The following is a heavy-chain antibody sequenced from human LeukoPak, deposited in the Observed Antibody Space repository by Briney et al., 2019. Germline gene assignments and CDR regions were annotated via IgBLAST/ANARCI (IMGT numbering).Heavy chain of an antibody. D-gene: IGHD3-22*01. J-gene: IGHJ4*02. Sequence: PSETLALTCAVDGGSFSGYYWSWIRQSPGKGLEWIGEINHSGSTNYNPSLKSRVTMSVDTSKNQFSLKLSSVTAADTAVYYCARAGPCITMIAAEYYFDYWGQGTLVTVSS. CDR1: GGSFSGYY. CDR3: ARAGPCITMIAAEYYFDY. V-gene: IGHV4-34*01. CDR2: INHSGST.